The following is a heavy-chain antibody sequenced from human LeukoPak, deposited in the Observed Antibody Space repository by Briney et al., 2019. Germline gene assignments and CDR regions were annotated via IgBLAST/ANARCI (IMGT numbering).Heavy chain of an antibody. CDR1: GFTFSSYA. D-gene: IGHD2-15*01. CDR2: ISYDGSNK. J-gene: IGHJ6*03. CDR3: AKTPDQVVYYYMDV. V-gene: IGHV3-30-3*02. Sequence: GGSLRLSCAASGFTFSSYAMHWVRQAPGKGLEWVAVISYDGSNKYYADSVKGRFTISRDNSKNTLYLQMNSLRAEDTAVYYCAKTPDQVVYYYMDVWGKGTTVTVSS.